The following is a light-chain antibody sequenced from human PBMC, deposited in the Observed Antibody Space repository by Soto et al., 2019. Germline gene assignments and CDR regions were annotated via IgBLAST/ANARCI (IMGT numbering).Light chain of an antibody. Sequence: EIVMTQSPVTLSMSSGERVTLSCRASQSVSSNYLAWYQQKPGQAPRLLIYGASVRATGIPDRFSGSGSGTDFTLTISRLEPEDFAVYYCQQYGSSPYTFGQGTKVDIK. CDR3: QQYGSSPYT. CDR2: GAS. V-gene: IGKV3-20*01. CDR1: QSVSSNY. J-gene: IGKJ2*01.